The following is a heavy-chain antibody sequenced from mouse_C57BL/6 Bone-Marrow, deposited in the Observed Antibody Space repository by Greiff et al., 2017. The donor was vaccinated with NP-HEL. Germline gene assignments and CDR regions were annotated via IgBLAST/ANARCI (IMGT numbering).Heavy chain of an antibody. CDR1: GYTFTSYW. J-gene: IGHJ2*01. CDR3: ARAMSYYYGSSYFDY. D-gene: IGHD1-1*01. CDR2: IHPNSGST. V-gene: IGHV1-64*01. Sequence: QVQLQQSGAELVKPGASVKLSCKASGYTFTSYWMHWVKQRPGQGLEWIGMIHPNSGSTNYNEKFKSKATLTVDKSSSTAYMQLSSLTSEDSAVYYCARAMSYYYGSSYFDYWGQGTTLTVSS.